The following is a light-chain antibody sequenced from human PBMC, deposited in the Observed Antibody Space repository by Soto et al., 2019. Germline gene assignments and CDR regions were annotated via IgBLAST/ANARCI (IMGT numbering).Light chain of an antibody. V-gene: IGLV2-14*01. CDR1: SSDVGLYNY. J-gene: IGLJ2*01. CDR3: SSYTSSSTSVI. CDR2: DVS. Sequence: QSALTQPASVSGSPGQSITISCTGTSSDVGLYNYVSWYQQHPGKAPKLMIYDVSDRPSGVSNRFSGSKSGNTASLTISGLQAEDEGDYYCSSYTSSSTSVIFGRGTKLTVL.